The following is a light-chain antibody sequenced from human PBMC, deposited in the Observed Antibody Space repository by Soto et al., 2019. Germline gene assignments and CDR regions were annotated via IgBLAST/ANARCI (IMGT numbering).Light chain of an antibody. CDR1: QSVSSY. Sequence: IVLTQSPATLSFSPGERATLSCRASQSVSSYLAWYQQKPGQAPRLLIYSASSRATGIPDRFSGSGSGADFTLTISSLEPEDFATYYCQQCYSTLVTFGQGTKVDIK. V-gene: IGKV3-20*01. CDR3: QQCYSTLVT. CDR2: SAS. J-gene: IGKJ1*01.